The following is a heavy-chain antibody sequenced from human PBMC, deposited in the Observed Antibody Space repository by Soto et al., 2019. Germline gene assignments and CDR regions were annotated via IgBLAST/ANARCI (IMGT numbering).Heavy chain of an antibody. CDR1: GFTFSSYG. V-gene: IGHV3-33*01. CDR3: ARGAAADDDLDI. D-gene: IGHD6-13*01. Sequence: GGSLRLSCTASGFTFSSYGMHWVRLAPGKGLEWVAVIRYDGSNKYYADSVKGRFTISRDNSKNTLYLQMNSLRAEDTAVYYCARGAAADDDLDIWGQGTMVTVSS. CDR2: IRYDGSNK. J-gene: IGHJ3*02.